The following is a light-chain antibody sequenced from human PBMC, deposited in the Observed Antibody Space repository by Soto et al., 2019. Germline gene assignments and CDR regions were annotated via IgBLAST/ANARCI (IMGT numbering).Light chain of an antibody. CDR2: DVS. Sequence: QSALTQPASVSGSPGQSITISCTGTSSDVGDYNYVSWYQQHPGKAPKLMIYDVSNRPSGVSNRFSGSKSGNTASLTVSGLQAEAGADYYCSSYTSSSTLVFGGGTKVTVL. CDR1: SSDVGDYNY. V-gene: IGLV2-14*01. J-gene: IGLJ2*01. CDR3: SSYTSSSTLV.